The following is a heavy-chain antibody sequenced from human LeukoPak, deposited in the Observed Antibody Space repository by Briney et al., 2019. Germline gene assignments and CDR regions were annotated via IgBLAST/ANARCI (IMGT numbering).Heavy chain of an antibody. CDR3: ATPGTGTTVDAFDI. J-gene: IGHJ3*02. Sequence: SVKVSCKASGGTFSSYAISWVRQAPGQGLEWMGGIIPIFGTANYAQKFQGRVTITADESTSTAYMELSSLRSEDTAVYYCATPGTGTTVDAFDIWGQGTMVTVSS. D-gene: IGHD4-17*01. CDR1: GGTFSSYA. V-gene: IGHV1-69*13. CDR2: IIPIFGTA.